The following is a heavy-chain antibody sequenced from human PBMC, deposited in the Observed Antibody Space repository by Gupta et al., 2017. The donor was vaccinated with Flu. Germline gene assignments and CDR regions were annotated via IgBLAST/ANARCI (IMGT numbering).Heavy chain of an antibody. Sequence: EVRLVESGGGLVQPGRSIRLSCTPSGFTIDQYAMSWVRQSPGKGLEWLGFIRSQTYGGTTEYAASVRGRFTISRDDSKGIAYLQMDSLKMEDSGLYYCIGSFDGYKMSSDNWGQGTLVTVSS. J-gene: IGHJ4*02. V-gene: IGHV3-49*04. CDR3: IGSFDGYKMSSDN. D-gene: IGHD6-25*01. CDR2: IRSQTYGGTT. CDR1: GFTIDQYA.